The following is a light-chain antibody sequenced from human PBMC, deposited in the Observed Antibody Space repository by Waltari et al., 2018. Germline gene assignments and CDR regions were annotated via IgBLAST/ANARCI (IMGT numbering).Light chain of an antibody. CDR3: LQATQFPWT. CDR2: KIS. CDR1: QSLVHSDGNPY. Sequence: DIVMTQTPLSSPVTLGQPASISCRSSQSLVHSDGNPYLGWPQQRPGQPPRLLIYKISNRFPGVPDRFSGSGAVTDFTMKISRVEAEDVGVYYCLQATQFPWTFGQGTKVEIK. V-gene: IGKV2-24*01. J-gene: IGKJ1*01.